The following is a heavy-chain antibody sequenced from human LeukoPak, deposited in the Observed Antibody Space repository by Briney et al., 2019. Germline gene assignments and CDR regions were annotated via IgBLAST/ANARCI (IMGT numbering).Heavy chain of an antibody. J-gene: IGHJ1*01. CDR3: AKDGDCSGGSCYSSYFQH. V-gene: IGHV3-30*18. Sequence: AGGSLRLSCAASGFTFSSYGMHWVRQAPGKGLEWVAVISYDGSNKYYADSVKGRFTISRDNSKNTLYLQMNSLRAEDTAAYYCAKDGDCSGGSCYSSYFQHWGQGTLVTVFS. CDR1: GFTFSSYG. CDR2: ISYDGSNK. D-gene: IGHD2-15*01.